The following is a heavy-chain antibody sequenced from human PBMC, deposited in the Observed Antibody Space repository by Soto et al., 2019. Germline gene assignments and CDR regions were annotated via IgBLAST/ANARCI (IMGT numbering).Heavy chain of an antibody. CDR1: GFTFNRYA. Sequence: QVQLVESGGGVVQPGRSLRLSCAASGFTFNRYAIHWVRQAPGKGLELVAVITYGGSDKYYADSVKGRFTVSRDNSKNALYLKVNSLRSEDTAIYYGTRDPGLGFDYCGQGTLVIVSS. CDR2: ITYGGSDK. V-gene: IGHV3-30-3*01. CDR3: TRDPGLGFDY. D-gene: IGHD6-6*01. J-gene: IGHJ4*02.